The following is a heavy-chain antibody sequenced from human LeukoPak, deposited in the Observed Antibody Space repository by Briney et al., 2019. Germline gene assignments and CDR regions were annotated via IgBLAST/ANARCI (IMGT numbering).Heavy chain of an antibody. Sequence: SETLSLTCTVSGGSISSGDYYWSWIRQPPGKGLEWIGYIYYSGSTNYNPSLKSRVTISVDTSKNQFSLKLSSVTAADTAVYYCARLMWPLDGGSYFDYWGQGTLVTVSS. CDR1: GGSISSGDYY. J-gene: IGHJ4*02. V-gene: IGHV4-61*08. CDR3: ARLMWPLDGGSYFDY. CDR2: IYYSGST. D-gene: IGHD4-23*01.